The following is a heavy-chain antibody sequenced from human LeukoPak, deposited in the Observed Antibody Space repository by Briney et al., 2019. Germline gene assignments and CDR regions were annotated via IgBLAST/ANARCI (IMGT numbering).Heavy chain of an antibody. CDR3: VRDRLDYHSGFEI. Sequence: GGSLRLSCAASGFTFSSYWMSCVRQAPGKGLEWVANIKQDGSEKYYVDSVKGRFTISRDNAKNSPYLQMNILTVEDTAVYYCVRDRLDYHSGFEIWGQGTTVTVSP. D-gene: IGHD3-10*01. CDR1: GFTFSSYW. V-gene: IGHV3-7*01. CDR2: IKQDGSEK. J-gene: IGHJ3*02.